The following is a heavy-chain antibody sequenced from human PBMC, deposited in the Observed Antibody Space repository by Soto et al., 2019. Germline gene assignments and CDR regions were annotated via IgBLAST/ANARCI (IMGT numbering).Heavy chain of an antibody. CDR1: GGTFSRYA. V-gene: IGHV1-69*13. J-gene: IGHJ3*02. D-gene: IGHD3-22*01. CDR3: ARERVDYYDSSGYPDAFDI. CDR2: IIPIFSTA. Sequence: VASVKVSCKPSGGTFSRYAISWVRQAPGQGLAWMGGIIPIFSTANYAQKFQGRVTITADEYTSTAYMELSSLRSEDTAVHYCARERVDYYDSSGYPDAFDIWGQGTMVT.